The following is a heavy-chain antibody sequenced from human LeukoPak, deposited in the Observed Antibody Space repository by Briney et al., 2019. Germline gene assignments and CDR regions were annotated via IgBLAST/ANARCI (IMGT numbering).Heavy chain of an antibody. Sequence: GGSLRLSCAASGFTFSSYSMNWVRQAPGKGLEWVSYISSSSSTIYYADSVKGRFTISRDNAKNSLYLQMNSLRAEDTAVYYCARLAVVVAATFLDYWGQGTLVTVSS. CDR2: ISSSSSTI. J-gene: IGHJ4*02. CDR3: ARLAVVVAATFLDY. CDR1: GFTFSSYS. D-gene: IGHD2-15*01. V-gene: IGHV3-48*04.